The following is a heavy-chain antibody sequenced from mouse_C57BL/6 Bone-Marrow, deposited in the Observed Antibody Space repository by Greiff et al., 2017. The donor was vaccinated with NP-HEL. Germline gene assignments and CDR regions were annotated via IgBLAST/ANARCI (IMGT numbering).Heavy chain of an antibody. CDR3: ARGYGRLAY. D-gene: IGHD1-1*02. Sequence: VQLQQPGAELVMPGASVKLSCKASGYTFTSYWMHWVKQRPGQGLEWIGEIDPSDSYTNYNQKFKGKSTLTVDKSSSTAYMQLSSLTSEDSAVYYCARGYGRLAYWGQGTLVTVSA. J-gene: IGHJ3*01. V-gene: IGHV1-69*01. CDR1: GYTFTSYW. CDR2: IDPSDSYT.